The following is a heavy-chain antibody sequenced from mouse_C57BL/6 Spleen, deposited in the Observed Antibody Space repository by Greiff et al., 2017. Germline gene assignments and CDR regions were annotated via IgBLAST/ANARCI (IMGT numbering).Heavy chain of an antibody. CDR3: ARDGYDGYYDWFAY. J-gene: IGHJ3*01. CDR2: ISSGSSTI. D-gene: IGHD2-3*01. CDR1: GFTFSDYG. V-gene: IGHV5-17*01. Sequence: EVKLMESGGGLVKPGGSLKLSCAASGFTFSDYGMHCVRQAPEKGLEWVAYISSGSSTIYYADTVKGRFTISRDNAKNTLFLQMTSLRSEDTAMYYCARDGYDGYYDWFAYWGQGTLGTVSA.